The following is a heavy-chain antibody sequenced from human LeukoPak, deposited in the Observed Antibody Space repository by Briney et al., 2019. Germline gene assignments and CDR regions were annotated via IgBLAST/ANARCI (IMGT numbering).Heavy chain of an antibody. CDR3: AGGSGDYSPDF. D-gene: IGHD4-17*01. CDR2: IWYDGSNK. J-gene: IGHJ4*02. Sequence: GGSLRLSCAASGFTFSSCAMHWVRQAPGKGLEWVALIWYDGSNKYYADSVKGRFTISRDNAKNTLYLQMNSLRAEDTAVYYCAGGSGDYSPDFWGQGSLVTVSS. V-gene: IGHV3-33*01. CDR1: GFTFSSCA.